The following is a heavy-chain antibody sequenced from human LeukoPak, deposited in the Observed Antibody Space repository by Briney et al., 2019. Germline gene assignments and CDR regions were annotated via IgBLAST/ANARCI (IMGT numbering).Heavy chain of an antibody. Sequence: GGSLRLSCAASGFTFSSYWMSWVRQAPGKGLEWVANIRHDGSEKYYVDSVKGRFTISRDNAKDSLYLQMNSLRVEDTAVYYCARGGSRQYNFWGQGTLVTVSS. CDR1: GFTFSSYW. CDR3: ARGGSRQYNF. D-gene: IGHD5-18*01. CDR2: IRHDGSEK. V-gene: IGHV3-7*01. J-gene: IGHJ4*02.